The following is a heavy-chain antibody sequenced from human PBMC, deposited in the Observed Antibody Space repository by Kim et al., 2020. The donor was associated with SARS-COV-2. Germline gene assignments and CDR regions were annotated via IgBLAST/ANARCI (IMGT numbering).Heavy chain of an antibody. V-gene: IGHV1-8*01. CDR2: NPNSGNT. CDR3: ARLQH. Sequence: NPNSGNTGYAQKFQGRVTMTRNTSISTAYMELSSLRSEDTAVYYCARLQHWGQGTLVTVSS. J-gene: IGHJ1*01.